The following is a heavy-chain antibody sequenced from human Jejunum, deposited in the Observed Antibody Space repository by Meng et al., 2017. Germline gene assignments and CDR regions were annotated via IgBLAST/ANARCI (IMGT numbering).Heavy chain of an antibody. CDR1: GFGFSTSW. Sequence: ESLKIPCAASGFGFSTSWMTWVRQTPGKGLEWVSNIKTESSETYYADSVTGRFTISRDNANNLLYLQMNSLRADDAAIYYCARNYFRSLDYWGQGTLVTVSS. CDR3: ARNYFRSLDY. J-gene: IGHJ4*02. D-gene: IGHD3-10*01. CDR2: IKTESSET. V-gene: IGHV3-7*01.